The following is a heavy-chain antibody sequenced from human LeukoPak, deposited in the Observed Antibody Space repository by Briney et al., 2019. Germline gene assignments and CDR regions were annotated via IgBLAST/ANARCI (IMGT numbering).Heavy chain of an antibody. CDR3: SRGDSKYGMDV. Sequence: PGGSLRLSCAASGFTFSSYAMSWVRQAPGKGLEWVSAISGSGGSTYYADSVKGRFTISRDNSQTTLYLQMNSLRAEDTAIYYCSRGDSKYGMDVWGQGTTVTVSS. CDR2: ISGSGGST. J-gene: IGHJ6*02. CDR1: GFTFSSYA. D-gene: IGHD4-17*01. V-gene: IGHV3-23*01.